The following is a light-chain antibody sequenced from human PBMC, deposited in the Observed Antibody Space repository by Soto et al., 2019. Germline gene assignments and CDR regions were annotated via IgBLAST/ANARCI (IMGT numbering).Light chain of an antibody. CDR1: ESISSY. J-gene: IGKJ1*01. CDR2: AAS. CDR3: QQTYSSWT. Sequence: DIQMTQSPSSLSASVGDRVTITCRANESISSYLNWYQHRPGKAPTLLIYAASGLQSGVPSRFSGGGSGTDFTLTINSLQPEDFATYYCQQTYSSWTFGQGTKVEIK. V-gene: IGKV1-39*01.